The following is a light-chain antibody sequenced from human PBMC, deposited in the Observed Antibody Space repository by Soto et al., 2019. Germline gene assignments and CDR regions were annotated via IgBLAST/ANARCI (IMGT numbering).Light chain of an antibody. CDR3: QQYGTSPRT. Sequence: EIVLTQSPGTLSLSPGERATLSCRASQNVSSSYLAWYQQRRGQTPWLLIYGASSRATGIPDRFSGSGSGTDFIFTISGLEPEDFAVYYCQQYGTSPRTFGQGTKVDIK. V-gene: IGKV3-20*01. J-gene: IGKJ1*01. CDR2: GAS. CDR1: QNVSSSY.